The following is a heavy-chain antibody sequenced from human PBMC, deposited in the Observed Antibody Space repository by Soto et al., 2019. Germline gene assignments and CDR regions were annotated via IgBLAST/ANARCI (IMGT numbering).Heavy chain of an antibody. D-gene: IGHD2-2*01. J-gene: IGHJ4*02. V-gene: IGHV4-59*08. CDR3: ARVPDY. Sequence: SETLSLTCTVSGGSISSYYWSWIRQPPGKGLEWIGYIYDSGSTYYNSSLKSRVTMSVDTSKNQFSLNLSSVTAADTAVYYCARVPDYWGQGILVTVSS. CDR2: IYDSGST. CDR1: GGSISSYY.